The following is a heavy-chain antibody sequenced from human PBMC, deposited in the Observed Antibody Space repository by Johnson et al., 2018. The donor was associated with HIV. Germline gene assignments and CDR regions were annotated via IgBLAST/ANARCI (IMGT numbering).Heavy chain of an antibody. J-gene: IGHJ3*02. CDR2: INSDGSST. D-gene: IGHD2-21*02. Sequence: VQLVESGGGLVQPGGSLRLSCAASRPTFSKYWMHWVRLAPGKGLVWVGRINSDGSSTSYADSVKGRFTISRDNAKNTLYLQMNSLRAEDTAVYYCTRDWRAYCGGDCYSNAFDIWGQGTMVTVSS. CDR1: RPTFSKYW. CDR3: TRDWRAYCGGDCYSNAFDI. V-gene: IGHV3-74*01.